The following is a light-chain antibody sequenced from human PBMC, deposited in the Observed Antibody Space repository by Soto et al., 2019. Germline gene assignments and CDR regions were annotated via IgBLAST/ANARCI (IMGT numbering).Light chain of an antibody. CDR1: NIGSKT. J-gene: IGLJ1*01. CDR3: QVWDPHGDHYV. CDR2: DDT. V-gene: IGLV3-21*02. Sequence: SYELTQAPSVSVAPGQTATITCGGNNIGSKTVHWYQQRPGQAPVVVVYDDTARPSGIPERFSGSNSGNTATLTISRVEAGDEADYFCQVWDPHGDHYVFGTGTKLTVL.